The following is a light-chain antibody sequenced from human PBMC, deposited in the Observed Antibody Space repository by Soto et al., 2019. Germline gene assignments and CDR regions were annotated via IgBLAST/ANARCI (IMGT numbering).Light chain of an antibody. CDR2: DVS. V-gene: IGKV1-5*01. J-gene: IGKJ1*01. CDR1: QSFSTW. Sequence: DIQMTQSPSTLSSSLVDRVTITCRASQSFSTWLAWYQQKPGKAPKLLMYDVSSLESGVPSRFSGSGSGTEFTLTIDSLQPDDSATYYCQQYDSYWGTFGQGTKVDIK. CDR3: QQYDSYWGT.